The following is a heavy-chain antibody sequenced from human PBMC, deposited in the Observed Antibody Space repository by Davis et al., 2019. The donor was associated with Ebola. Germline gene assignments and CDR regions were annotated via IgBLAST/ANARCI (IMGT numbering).Heavy chain of an antibody. J-gene: IGHJ4*02. CDR1: GYTFTSYS. D-gene: IGHD2-15*01. Sequence: ASVKVSCKASGYTFTSYSITWVRQAPGQGLEWMGRVTPGATGTIYARKFQGRLTLTRDTSTTTVHMVLKSLRPEDTAVYYCARDGAAHNFDHWAQGTLVTVSS. CDR3: ARDGAAHNFDH. V-gene: IGHV1-46*01. CDR2: VTPGATGT.